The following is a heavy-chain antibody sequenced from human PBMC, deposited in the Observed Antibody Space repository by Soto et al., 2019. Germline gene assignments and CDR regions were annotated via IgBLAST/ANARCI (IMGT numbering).Heavy chain of an antibody. V-gene: IGHV3-48*01. CDR2: ISSSSSTI. CDR3: ARGFHPHIVLMVYAKTAVGAFDI. Sequence: EVQLVESGGGLVQPGGSLRLSCAASGFTFSSYSMNWVRQAPGKGLEWVSYISSSSSTIYYADSVKGRFTISRDNAKNSRYLQMNSLRAEDTAVYYCARGFHPHIVLMVYAKTAVGAFDIWGQGTMVTVSS. D-gene: IGHD2-8*01. CDR1: GFTFSSYS. J-gene: IGHJ3*02.